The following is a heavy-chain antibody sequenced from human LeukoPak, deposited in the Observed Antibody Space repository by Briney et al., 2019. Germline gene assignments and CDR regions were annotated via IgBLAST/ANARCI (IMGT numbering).Heavy chain of an antibody. V-gene: IGHV4-39*01. D-gene: IGHD6-13*01. Sequence: SETLSLTCTVSGGSISSSSYYWGWIRQPPGKGLEWIGSICYSGSTYYNPSLKSRVTISVDTSKNQFSLKLSSVTAADTAVYYCARHLMAAAGTPVDYWGQRTLVTVSS. CDR1: GGSISSSSYY. CDR3: ARHLMAAAGTPVDY. CDR2: ICYSGST. J-gene: IGHJ4*02.